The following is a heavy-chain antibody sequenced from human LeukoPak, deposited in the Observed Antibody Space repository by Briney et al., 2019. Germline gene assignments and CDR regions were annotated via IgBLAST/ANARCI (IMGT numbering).Heavy chain of an antibody. CDR1: GFSFDDYA. J-gene: IGHJ4*02. Sequence: GGSLRLSCTASGFSFDDYAMHWVRQAPGKGLEWVSGITWNSGSTGYADSVKGRFTISRDNAKNSLFVQMNSLRAEDTALYYCAKDACSGTSCSFDYWGQGTLVTVSS. CDR3: AKDACSGTSCSFDY. V-gene: IGHV3-9*01. D-gene: IGHD2-2*01. CDR2: ITWNSGST.